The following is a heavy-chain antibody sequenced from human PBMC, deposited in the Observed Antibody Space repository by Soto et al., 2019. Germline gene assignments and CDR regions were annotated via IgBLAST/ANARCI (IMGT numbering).Heavy chain of an antibody. CDR1: GFTFSSYA. Sequence: GGSLRLSCAASGFTFSSYAMHWVRQAPGKGLEWVAVISYDGSNKYYADSVKGRFTISRDNAKNSLYLQMNSLRAEDTAVYYFARAVLRFLEWSPPNWFDPWGQGTLVTVSS. J-gene: IGHJ5*02. CDR2: ISYDGSNK. CDR3: ARAVLRFLEWSPPNWFDP. V-gene: IGHV3-30-3*01. D-gene: IGHD3-3*01.